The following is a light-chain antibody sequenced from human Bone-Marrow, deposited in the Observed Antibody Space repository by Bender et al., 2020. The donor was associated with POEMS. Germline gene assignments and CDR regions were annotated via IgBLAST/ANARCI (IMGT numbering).Light chain of an antibody. Sequence: QSVLTQPPSASGTPGQRVTIYCSGSSSNIGAHTVEWYQQLPGTAPKFLIYGYNNRPSGVPDRFSGSKSGTSASLAITGLQAEDEGDYYCQSYDNSLGGWVFGGGTKLTVL. CDR1: SSNIGAHT. J-gene: IGLJ3*02. CDR3: QSYDNSLGGWV. V-gene: IGLV1-40*01. CDR2: GYN.